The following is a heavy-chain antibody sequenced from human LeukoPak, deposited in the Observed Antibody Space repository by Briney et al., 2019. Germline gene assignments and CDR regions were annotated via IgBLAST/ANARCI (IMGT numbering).Heavy chain of an antibody. CDR3: AKDPVPYGDYEGYFDY. V-gene: IGHV3-30*02. CDR2: IRYDGSNK. Sequence: PGGPLRLSCAASGFTFSSYGMNWVRQAPGKGLEWVAFIRYDGSNKYYADSVKGRFTISRDNSKNTLYLQMNSLRAEDTAVYYCAKDPVPYGDYEGYFDYWGQGTLVTVSS. CDR1: GFTFSSYG. D-gene: IGHD4-17*01. J-gene: IGHJ4*02.